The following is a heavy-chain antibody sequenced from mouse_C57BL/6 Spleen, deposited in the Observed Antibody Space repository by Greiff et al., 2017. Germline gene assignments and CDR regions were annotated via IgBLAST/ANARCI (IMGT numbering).Heavy chain of an antibody. CDR3: ATGESNYDAY. CDR2: ITPSNGGT. D-gene: IGHD2-5*01. CDR1: GYTFTSYW. J-gene: IGHJ3*01. V-gene: IGHV1-53*01. Sequence: QVQLQQPGTELVKPGASVKLSCKASGYTFTSYWMHWVKQRPGQGLEWIGNITPSNGGTNYNEKFKSTATLTVDKSSSNAYMQLSSLTSEDSAVYSCATGESNYDAYWGQGTLVTVSA.